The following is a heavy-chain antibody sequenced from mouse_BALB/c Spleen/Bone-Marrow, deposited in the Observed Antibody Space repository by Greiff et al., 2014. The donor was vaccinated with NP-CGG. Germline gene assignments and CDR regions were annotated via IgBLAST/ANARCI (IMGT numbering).Heavy chain of an antibody. J-gene: IGHJ4*01. CDR2: INPFIGPT. V-gene: IGHV1-42*01. CDR1: GYSFTGYY. CDR3: ARARYEAMDY. Sequence: EVQLQQSGPELAKPGASVKISCKASGYSFTGYYMHWVKQSHVKSLEWIGHINPFIGPTGYGQNFKDKASLTVDKSSSTAYMHLSSLTFEDSAVYYCARARYEAMDYWGQGTSVTVSS.